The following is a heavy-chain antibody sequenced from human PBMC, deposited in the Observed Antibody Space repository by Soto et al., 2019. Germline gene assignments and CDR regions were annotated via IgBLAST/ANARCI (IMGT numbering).Heavy chain of an antibody. CDR1: GFSLTTTSMG. CDR2: IYWDDDQ. D-gene: IGHD4-17*01. CDR3: AHAGDYDLLSFDH. Sequence: SGPTLVNPAQTLTLTCAFSGFSLTTTSMGVAWIRQPPGKALEWLALIYWDDDQRYSPSLKDRLTISKDTSRSRVVLTISNMNPGDTGTYFCAHAGDYDLLSFDHWGPGTLVTVSS. J-gene: IGHJ4*02. V-gene: IGHV2-5*02.